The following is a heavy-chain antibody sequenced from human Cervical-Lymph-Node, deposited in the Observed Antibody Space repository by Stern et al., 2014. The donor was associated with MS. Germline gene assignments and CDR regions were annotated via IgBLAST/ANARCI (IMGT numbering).Heavy chain of an antibody. CDR2: ISSDGSNI. V-gene: IGHV3-30*18. J-gene: IGHJ4*02. CDR1: GFTLRSYG. D-gene: IGHD3-3*01. Sequence: VQLVQSGGGVVQPGRSLRLSCAASGFTLRSYGMHWVRQAPGKGLEWVAVISSDGSNIYYADSVKGRFTISRDISNNTLYLEMNRLRAEDTAVYFCSKERKTILGVVLGYLDSWGLGTLVTVSS. CDR3: SKERKTILGVVLGYLDS.